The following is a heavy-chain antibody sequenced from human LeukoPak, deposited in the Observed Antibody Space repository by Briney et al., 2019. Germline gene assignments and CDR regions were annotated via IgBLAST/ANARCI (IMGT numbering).Heavy chain of an antibody. CDR3: AKFGNLGRGVYWYFDV. Sequence: PGESLRLSCAASGFTFSSYAMSWVRQAPGKGLEWVSGISRSGGTYYADSVKGRFTISRDNSKNTLYLQMNSLRAEDTAVYYCAKFGNLGRGVYWYFDVWGRGTLVTVSS. CDR1: GFTFSSYA. J-gene: IGHJ2*01. V-gene: IGHV3-23*01. CDR2: ISRSGGT. D-gene: IGHD3-10*01.